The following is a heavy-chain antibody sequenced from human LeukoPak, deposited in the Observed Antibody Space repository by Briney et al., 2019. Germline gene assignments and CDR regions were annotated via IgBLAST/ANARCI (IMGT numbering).Heavy chain of an antibody. CDR2: ISGSGGST. J-gene: IGHJ1*01. CDR3: AKVTGYFNAEYFQH. V-gene: IGHV3-23*01. CDR1: GFTFSCYA. Sequence: PGGSLRLSCAASGFTFSCYAMSWVRQAPGKGLEWVSAISGSGGSTYYADSVKGRFTISRDNSKNTLYLQMNSLRAEDTAVYYCAKVTGYFNAEYFQHWGQGTLVTVSS. D-gene: IGHD3-9*01.